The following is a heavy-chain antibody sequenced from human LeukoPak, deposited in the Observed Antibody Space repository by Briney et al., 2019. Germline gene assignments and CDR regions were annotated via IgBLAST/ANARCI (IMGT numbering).Heavy chain of an antibody. CDR2: TYYRSQWHN. CDR3: AGGYAFDV. J-gene: IGHJ3*01. Sequence: TSQTLSLTCAISGDSVSNNNYAWNWIRRSPSRGLEWLGRTYYRSQWHNDYARSVMGRISVDPDTSKNQSSLHLSSVTPDDTAVYYCAGGYAFDVWGQGTMVTVSS. V-gene: IGHV6-1*01. CDR1: GDSVSNNNYA.